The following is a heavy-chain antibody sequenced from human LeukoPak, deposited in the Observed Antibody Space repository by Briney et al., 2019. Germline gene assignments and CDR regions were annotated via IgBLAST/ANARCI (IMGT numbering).Heavy chain of an antibody. Sequence: GEYLKISCKGSGYSFTSYWIGWVRQMPGKGLEWMGIIYPGDSDTRYSPSFQGQVTISADKSISTAYLQWSSLKASDTAMYYCARGGVIVSAANWFDPWGQGTLVTVSS. J-gene: IGHJ5*02. CDR3: ARGGVIVSAANWFDP. CDR1: GYSFTSYW. V-gene: IGHV5-51*01. CDR2: IYPGDSDT. D-gene: IGHD2/OR15-2a*01.